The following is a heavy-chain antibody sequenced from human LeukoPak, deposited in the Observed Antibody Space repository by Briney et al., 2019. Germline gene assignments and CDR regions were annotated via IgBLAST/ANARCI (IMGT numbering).Heavy chain of an antibody. V-gene: IGHV4-59*01. CDR1: GGSISSYY. CDR3: ARDLKGSYYYYYMDV. J-gene: IGHJ6*03. Sequence: SETLSLTCTVSGGSISSYYWSWIRQPPGKGLEWIGYIYYSGGTNYNPSLKSRVTISVDTSKNQFSLKLSSVTAADTAVYYCARDLKGSYYYYYMDVWGKGTTVTVSS. CDR2: IYYSGGT.